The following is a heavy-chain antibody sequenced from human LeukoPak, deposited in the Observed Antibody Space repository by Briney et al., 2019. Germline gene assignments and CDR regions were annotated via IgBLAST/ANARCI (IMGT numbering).Heavy chain of an antibody. D-gene: IGHD1-26*01. J-gene: IGHJ4*02. V-gene: IGHV3-48*03. CDR1: GFTFSSYE. Sequence: GGSLRLSCAASGFTFSSYEMNWVRQAPGKGLEWVSYISSSGSTIYYADSVKGRFTISRDNAKNSLYLQMNSLRAEDTAVYYCARGALVGATRGFDYWGQGTLVTVSS. CDR3: ARGALVGATRGFDY. CDR2: ISSSGSTI.